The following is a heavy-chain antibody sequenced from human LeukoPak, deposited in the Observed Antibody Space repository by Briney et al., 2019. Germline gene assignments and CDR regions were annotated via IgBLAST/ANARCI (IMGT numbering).Heavy chain of an antibody. D-gene: IGHD3-22*01. J-gene: IGHJ5*02. V-gene: IGHV1-2*02. CDR1: GYTFTGYY. Sequence: ASVKVSCKASGYTFTGYYMHWVRQAPGQGLEWKGWINPNSGGTNYAQKFQGRVTMTRDTSISTAYMELSRLRSDDTAVYYCAKDSHYYNSGGYYYVVGSWFDPWGQGTLVTVSS. CDR2: INPNSGGT. CDR3: AKDSHYYNSGGYYYVVGSWFDP.